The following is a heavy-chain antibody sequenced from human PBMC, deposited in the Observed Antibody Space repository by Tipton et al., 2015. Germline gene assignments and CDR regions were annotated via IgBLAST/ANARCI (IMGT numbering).Heavy chain of an antibody. Sequence: LSLTCAASGFTFSSYSMSWVRQAPGKGLEWVSYISTSGSSINYADSVQGRFTISRDNAKNSLYLQMSSLRDEDTAMYYCARVVWIGLRLQFYFDYWGQGVLVTVSS. V-gene: IGHV3-48*02. J-gene: IGHJ4*02. CDR1: GFTFSSYS. CDR3: ARVVWIGLRLQFYFDY. D-gene: IGHD5-12*01. CDR2: ISTSGSSI.